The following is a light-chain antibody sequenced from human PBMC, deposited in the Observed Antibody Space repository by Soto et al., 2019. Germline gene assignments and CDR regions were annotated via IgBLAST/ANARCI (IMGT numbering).Light chain of an antibody. V-gene: IGKV3-20*01. CDR1: QSVSSSY. J-gene: IGKJ1*01. CDR2: GAS. Sequence: EIVLTQSPGTLSLSPGERATLSCRASQSVSSSYLAWYQQKPGQAPRLLIYGASSRATGIPDRFSGSGSGTDFTLTISRPEPEDFAVYYCQQYPWTFGQGTKVEIK. CDR3: QQYPWT.